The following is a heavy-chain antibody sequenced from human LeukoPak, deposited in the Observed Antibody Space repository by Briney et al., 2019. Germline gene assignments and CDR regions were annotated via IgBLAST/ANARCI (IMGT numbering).Heavy chain of an antibody. CDR3: ARRGGHSWDVGNWFDP. CDR2: TSYSGIS. Sequence: SETLSLTCSVSGESIRSTSFWGWIRQSPGMGLEWIASTSYSGISYYNPSLSSRVTVFADTSKNQFSLGLSSVTAADTAVYYCARRGGHSWDVGNWFDPWGQGTLVTVSS. D-gene: IGHD6-13*01. J-gene: IGHJ5*02. V-gene: IGHV4-39*01. CDR1: GESIRSTSF.